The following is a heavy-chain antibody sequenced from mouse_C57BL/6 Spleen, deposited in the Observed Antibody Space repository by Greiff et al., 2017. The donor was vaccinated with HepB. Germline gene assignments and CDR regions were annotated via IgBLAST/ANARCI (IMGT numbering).Heavy chain of an antibody. D-gene: IGHD3-3*01. CDR2: IYPGDGDT. CDR3: ARRGGRGDYFDY. Sequence: QVQLKESGPELVKPGASVKISCKASGYAFSSSWMNWVKQRPGKGLEWIGRIYPGDGDTNYNGKFKGKATLTADKSSSTAYMQLSSLTSEDSAVYFGARRGGRGDYFDYWGQGTTLTVSS. J-gene: IGHJ2*01. V-gene: IGHV1-82*01. CDR1: GYAFSSSW.